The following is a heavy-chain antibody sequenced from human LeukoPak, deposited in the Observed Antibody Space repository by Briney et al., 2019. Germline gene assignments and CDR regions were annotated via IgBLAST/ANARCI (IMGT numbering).Heavy chain of an antibody. J-gene: IGHJ5*02. V-gene: IGHV4-39*07. D-gene: IGHD1-26*01. CDR3: ARSVSACAGRGWFDP. Sequence: PSETLSLTCSVSGGSIRSLGYSWGWIRQPPGKGLEWIASMYYTGTTYYNPSLKSRVTMSVDTSKNQFSLNLTSVTAADTAVFYCARSVSACAGRGWFDPWGQGTLVTVSS. CDR2: MYYTGTT. CDR1: GGSIRSLGYS.